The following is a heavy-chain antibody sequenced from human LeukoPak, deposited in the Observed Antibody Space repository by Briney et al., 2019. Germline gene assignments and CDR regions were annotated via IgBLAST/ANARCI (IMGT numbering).Heavy chain of an antibody. D-gene: IGHD3-3*02. J-gene: IGHJ4*02. CDR1: GYTFSDFY. V-gene: IGHV1-2*02. CDR3: ARVRLADERAWAY. Sequence: ASVKVSCKASGYTFSDFYIHWVRQAPGQGLEYVGWITPKSGDTYSPQRFQGRVTMTRDASISTAYMELSSLRSDNTAVYFCARVRLADERAWAYWGQGTLVTVSS. CDR2: ITPKSGDT.